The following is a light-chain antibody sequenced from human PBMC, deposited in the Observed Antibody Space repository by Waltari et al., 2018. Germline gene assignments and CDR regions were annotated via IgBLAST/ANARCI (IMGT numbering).Light chain of an antibody. CDR2: WAS. CDR3: QQYYTAPYS. Sequence: DIVMTQSPVSPAVSLGERASITCKSSQSVYYNANNTPYLAWYQQKVGQPPKLLIYWASSRESGVPDRFSGSVSGTDFTLSISSLQAEDVAVYYCQQYYTAPYSFGQGTKLEIK. CDR1: QSVYYNANNTPY. V-gene: IGKV4-1*01. J-gene: IGKJ2*03.